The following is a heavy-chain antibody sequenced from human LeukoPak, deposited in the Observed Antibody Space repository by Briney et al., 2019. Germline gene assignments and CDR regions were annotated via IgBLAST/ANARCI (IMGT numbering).Heavy chain of an antibody. J-gene: IGHJ4*02. D-gene: IGHD3-9*01. V-gene: IGHV3-30*04. CDR3: ARGFVPYDILTGHDY. CDR2: FSYDGTSN. CDR1: GFTFSSFA. Sequence: GGSLSLSGAPPGFTFSSFACNWVRKAPGKGLGWMGVFSYDGTSNYYADSVKGRFTISRDNSKNTLYLQMDSLRTEDTAVYYCARGFVPYDILTGHDYWGQGTLVTVSS.